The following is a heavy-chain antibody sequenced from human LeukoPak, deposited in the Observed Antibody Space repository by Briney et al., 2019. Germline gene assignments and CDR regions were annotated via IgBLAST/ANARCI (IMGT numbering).Heavy chain of an antibody. V-gene: IGHV3-33*01. J-gene: IGHJ4*02. CDR3: AREDQSANFDY. CDR2: IWYDGSNK. D-gene: IGHD2-2*01. CDR1: GFIFSSYG. Sequence: PGRSLRLSCAASGFIFSSYGMHWVRQAPGKGLEWVAVIWYDGSNKYYADSVKGRFTISRDNSKNTLYLQMNSLRAEDTAVYYCAREDQSANFDYWGQGTLVTVSS.